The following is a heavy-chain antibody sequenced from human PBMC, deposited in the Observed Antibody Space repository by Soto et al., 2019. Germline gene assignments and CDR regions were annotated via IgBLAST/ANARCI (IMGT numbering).Heavy chain of an antibody. CDR3: AKVLQDDAKGGYFDF. J-gene: IGHJ2*01. CDR1: GFTFGDYA. D-gene: IGHD1-1*01. V-gene: IGHV3-9*01. Sequence: EVQLVESGGGLVQPGRSLRLSCAASGFTFGDYAMHWVRQAPGQGLEWVSGISWNSGSIVYADSVKGRFTISRDNAKNSLYLQMNSLRAEDTAFYYCAKVLQDDAKGGYFDFWGRGTLVTVSP. CDR2: ISWNSGSI.